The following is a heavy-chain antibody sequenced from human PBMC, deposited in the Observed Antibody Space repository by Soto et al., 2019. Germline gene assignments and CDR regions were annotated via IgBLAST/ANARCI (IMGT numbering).Heavy chain of an antibody. Sequence: QVQLQQWGAGLLKPSETLSLTCAVYGGSFSGYYWNWIRQPPGKGLEWIEEINHSGSTNYNPSLKSRVTLSVDTPQNQFSLKLSSVTAADTAVYYCARGWGRIFDYWGQGTLVTVSS. V-gene: IGHV4-34*01. CDR3: ARGWGRIFDY. CDR1: GGSFSGYY. CDR2: INHSGST. J-gene: IGHJ4*02. D-gene: IGHD7-27*01.